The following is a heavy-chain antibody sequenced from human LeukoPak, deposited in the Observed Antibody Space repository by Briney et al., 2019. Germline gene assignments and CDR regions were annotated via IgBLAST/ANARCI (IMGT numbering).Heavy chain of an antibody. CDR1: GGSFSGYY. D-gene: IGHD3-3*01. V-gene: IGHV4-34*01. J-gene: IGHJ4*02. CDR2: INHSGST. Sequence: PSETLSLTCAVYGGSFSGYYWRWIRQPPGKGLEWIGEINHSGSTNYNPSLKSRVTISVDTSKNQLSLKLSSVTAADTAVYYCARAYSYDFWSGYFGFDYWGQGTLVTVSS. CDR3: ARAYSYDFWSGYFGFDY.